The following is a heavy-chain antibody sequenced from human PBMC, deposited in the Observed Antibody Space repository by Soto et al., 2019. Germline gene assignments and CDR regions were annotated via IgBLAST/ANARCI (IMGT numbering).Heavy chain of an antibody. CDR2: ISTTSTYT. CDR3: ARDDGLSSTNVKAFDI. CDR1: GFTFSRYY. J-gene: IGHJ3*02. D-gene: IGHD2-2*01. Sequence: GGSLRLSCAASGFTFSRYYMNWVRQAPGKGLEWVSSISTTSTYTHYADSLKGRFTISRDNAKKLLYLQMDSLRAEDTAVYYCARDDGLSSTNVKAFDIWGQGTKVTVSS. V-gene: IGHV3-21*01.